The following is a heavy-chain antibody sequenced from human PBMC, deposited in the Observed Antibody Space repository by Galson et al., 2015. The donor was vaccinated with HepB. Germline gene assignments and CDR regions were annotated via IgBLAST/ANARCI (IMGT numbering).Heavy chain of an antibody. V-gene: IGHV3-33*06. CDR1: GFTFSDYG. CDR3: AKDLPRIAVAGLFDY. Sequence: SLRLSCAASGFTFSDYGMHWVRQAPGKGLEWVAVMWYDGSNKYYADSVKGRFTISRDNSRNTLDLQMNSPRAEDTAVYYCAKDLPRIAVAGLFDYWGQGTLVTVSS. D-gene: IGHD6-19*01. J-gene: IGHJ4*02. CDR2: MWYDGSNK.